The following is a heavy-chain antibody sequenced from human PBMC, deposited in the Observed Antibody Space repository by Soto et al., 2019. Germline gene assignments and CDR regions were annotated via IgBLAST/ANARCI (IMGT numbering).Heavy chain of an antibody. CDR2: ISYDGSNK. Sequence: AGGSLRLSCAASGFTFSSYAMHWVRQAPGKGLEWVAVISYDGSNKYYADSVKGRFTISRDNSKNTLYLQMHSLRAEDTAVYNCVRAGLRFLEWLEGRCVPWGQGLLVTSPQ. D-gene: IGHD3-3*01. V-gene: IGHV3-30-3*01. CDR3: VRAGLRFLEWLEGRCVP. J-gene: IGHJ5*02. CDR1: GFTFSSYA.